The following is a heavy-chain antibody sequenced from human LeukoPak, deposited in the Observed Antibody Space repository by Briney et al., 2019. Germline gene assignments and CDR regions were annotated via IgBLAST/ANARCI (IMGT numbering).Heavy chain of an antibody. CDR3: ANHLEYCSTGSCSYFDY. CDR1: GFTFSSYA. CDR2: ISGSGGST. D-gene: IGHD2-15*01. J-gene: IGHJ4*02. V-gene: IGHV3-23*01. Sequence: GGSPRLSCAASGFTFSSYAMSWVRQAPGKGLEWVSAISGSGGSTYYADSVKGRFTISRDNSKNTLYLQMNSLRAEDTAVYYCANHLEYCSTGSCSYFDYWGQGTLVTVSS.